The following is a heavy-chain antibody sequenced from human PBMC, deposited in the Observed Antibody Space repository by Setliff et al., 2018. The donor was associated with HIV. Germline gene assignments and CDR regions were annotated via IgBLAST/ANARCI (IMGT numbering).Heavy chain of an antibody. CDR1: GGSFRGYY. D-gene: IGHD5-18*01. CDR2: INHSGST. J-gene: IGHJ4*02. CDR3: ARGTAMVIGDY. V-gene: IGHV4-34*01. Sequence: PSETLSLTCAVCGGSFRGYYWSWIRQPPGKGLEWIGEINHSGSTNYNPSLKSRVTISVDTSKNQFSLKLSSVTAADTAVYYCARGTAMVIGDYWGQGTLVTVSS.